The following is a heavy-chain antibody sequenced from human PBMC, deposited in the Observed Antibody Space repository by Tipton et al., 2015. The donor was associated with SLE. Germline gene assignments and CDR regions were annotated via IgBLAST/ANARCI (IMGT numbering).Heavy chain of an antibody. CDR2: IHTDGSIT. CDR3: ARVWVGTTTTLPFDY. V-gene: IGHV3-74*01. Sequence: SLRLSCAASGFTFRNHAMSWVRQAPGKGLEWVSRIHTDGSITNYADSVKGRFTISRDNAKNTLFLQMNSLTAEDTAVYYCARVWVGTTTTLPFDYWGQGTLVTVSS. J-gene: IGHJ4*02. D-gene: IGHD1-26*01. CDR1: GFTFRNHA.